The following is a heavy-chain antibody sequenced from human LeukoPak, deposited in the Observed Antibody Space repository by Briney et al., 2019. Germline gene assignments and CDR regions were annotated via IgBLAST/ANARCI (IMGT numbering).Heavy chain of an antibody. CDR3: ARDRACSNGICSYFDH. CDR2: IYSSGST. D-gene: IGHD2-8*01. J-gene: IGHJ4*02. V-gene: IGHV4-39*01. Sequence: SETLSLTCTVSGGSIDSSTYYWGWIRQPPGKGLEWIGSIYSSGSTYYNPSLKSRVTVSVDTSKNQFSLKLTSVTAADTAVYYCARDRACSNGICSYFDHWGQGTVVAVSS. CDR1: GGSIDSSTYY.